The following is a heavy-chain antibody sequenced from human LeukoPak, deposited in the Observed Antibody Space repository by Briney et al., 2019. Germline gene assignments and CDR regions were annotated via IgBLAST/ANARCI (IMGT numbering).Heavy chain of an antibody. D-gene: IGHD4-17*01. CDR1: GGSISSYY. Sequence: SETLSLTCTVSGGSISSYYWNWIRQPPGKGLEWIGYIFYSESTHYNPSLKSRVTISVDTSKNHFSLKLSSVTAADTAVYYCARALTTVTQYYFDYWGQGTLVTVSS. CDR2: IFYSEST. CDR3: ARALTTVTQYYFDY. V-gene: IGHV4-59*08. J-gene: IGHJ4*02.